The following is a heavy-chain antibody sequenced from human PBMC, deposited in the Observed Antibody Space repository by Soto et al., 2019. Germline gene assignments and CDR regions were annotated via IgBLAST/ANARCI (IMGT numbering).Heavy chain of an antibody. J-gene: IGHJ5*02. CDR3: ARTSVGNYNWFDP. Sequence: QGQLVQSGAEVKKPGASVKVSCKASGYTFTDYDISWVRQAPGQGLEWMGWISVDNGNTKYVESLQGRVTMTTDTSSSTAYLEVRSLRSDDTAVYYFARTSVGNYNWFDPWGQGTLVAVSS. CDR1: GYTFTDYD. CDR2: ISVDNGNT. V-gene: IGHV1-18*01. D-gene: IGHD4-4*01.